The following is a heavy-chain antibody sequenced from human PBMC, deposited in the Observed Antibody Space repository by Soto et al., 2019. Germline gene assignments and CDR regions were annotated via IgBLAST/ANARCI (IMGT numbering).Heavy chain of an antibody. CDR3: ARNGDNYSRGVFDY. CDR1: GGSIRSYY. V-gene: IGHV4-59*08. Sequence: SETLSLTCTVSGGSIRSYYWTWIRQPPGKGLEWIGYIYYSGSTSYNPSLKSRVTISVDTSKNQFSLKLSSVTAADTAVYYCARNGDNYSRGVFDYWGQGSLVTVSS. CDR2: IYYSGST. J-gene: IGHJ4*02. D-gene: IGHD2-21*01.